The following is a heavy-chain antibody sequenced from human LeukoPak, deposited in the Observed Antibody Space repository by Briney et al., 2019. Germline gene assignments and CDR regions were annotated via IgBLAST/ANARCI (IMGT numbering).Heavy chain of an antibody. J-gene: IGHJ4*02. Sequence: SETLSLTCTVSGGSISSYYWSWIRQPPGKGLEWIGYIYYSGSTNYNPSLKSRVTISVDTSKNQFSLKLSSVTAADTAVYYCARGQYYYDSSGVTPEDSDYWGPKTMVTGSS. V-gene: IGHV4-59*01. CDR3: ARGQYYYDSSGVTPEDSDY. CDR1: GGSISSYY. CDR2: IYYSGST. D-gene: IGHD3-22*01.